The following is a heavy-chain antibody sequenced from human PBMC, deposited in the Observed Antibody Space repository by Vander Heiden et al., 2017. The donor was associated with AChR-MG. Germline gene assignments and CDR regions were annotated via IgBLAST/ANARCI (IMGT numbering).Heavy chain of an antibody. D-gene: IGHD4-17*01. V-gene: IGHV4-34*01. J-gene: IGHJ5*02. CDR2: INHSGTT. CDR1: GGSFSGYY. Sequence: QVQLQQWGAGLLKPSETLSLTCAVYGGSFSGYYWSWIRQPPGKGLEWIGEINHSGTTNYNPALKSRVTISVDTSKNQFSLKLRPLTAADTAVYYFASPDYGEYSWFDPWGQGTLVTVSS. CDR3: ASPDYGEYSWFDP.